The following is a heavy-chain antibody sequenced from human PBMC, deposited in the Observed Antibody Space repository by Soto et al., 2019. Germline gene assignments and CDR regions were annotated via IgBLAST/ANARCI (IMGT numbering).Heavy chain of an antibody. J-gene: IGHJ3*02. V-gene: IGHV5-51*01. Sequence: PGGSLKISCEGSGYTFANHWIGWVRQMPGKGLEWMGIIYPGDSDTTYSPSFQGQVTISADKSISTAYLQWSSLRSSDTAMYYCARSFDSAILDAFDIWGQGTMVTVSS. CDR2: IYPGDSDT. CDR1: GYTFANHW. D-gene: IGHD2-21*01. CDR3: ARSFDSAILDAFDI.